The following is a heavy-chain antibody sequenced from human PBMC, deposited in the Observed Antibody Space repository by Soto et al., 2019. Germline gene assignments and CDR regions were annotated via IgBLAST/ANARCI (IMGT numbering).Heavy chain of an antibody. V-gene: IGHV3-30*18. CDR3: AKDYYYGSGSYYPLKRDPPFRYYGMDV. CDR2: ISYDGSNK. CDR1: GFTFSSYG. D-gene: IGHD3-10*01. Sequence: QVQLVESGGGVVQPGRSLRLSCAASGFTFSSYGMHWVRQAPGKGLEWVAVISYDGSNKYYADSVKGRFTISRDNSKNTLYLQMNSLRAEDTAVYYCAKDYYYGSGSYYPLKRDPPFRYYGMDVWGQGTTVTVSS. J-gene: IGHJ6*02.